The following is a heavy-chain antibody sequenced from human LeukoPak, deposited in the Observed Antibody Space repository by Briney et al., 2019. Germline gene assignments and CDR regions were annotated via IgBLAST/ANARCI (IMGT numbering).Heavy chain of an antibody. CDR1: GYTLTSYG. D-gene: IGHD3-22*01. J-gene: IGHJ4*02. Sequence: GASVKVSCKASGYTLTSYGISWVRQAPGQGLEWMGWISAHNGNTNYAQKLQGRVTMTTDTSTSTAYMELRSLRSDDTAVYYCARDVRARTPTWFYFDYWGQGTLVTVSS. CDR2: ISAHNGNT. V-gene: IGHV1-18*01. CDR3: ARDVRARTPTWFYFDY.